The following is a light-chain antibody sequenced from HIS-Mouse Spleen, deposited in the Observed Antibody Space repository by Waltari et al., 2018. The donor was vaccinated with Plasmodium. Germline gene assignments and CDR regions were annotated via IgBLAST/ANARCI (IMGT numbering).Light chain of an antibody. CDR2: KVS. CDR3: MQGTHWPSYT. V-gene: IGKV2-30*02. J-gene: IGKJ2*01. Sequence: DVVMTQSPLSLPVTLGQPASISCGSSQSLVHSAGNTYLNWFQQRPGQSPRRLIYKVSNRDSGVPDRFSGSGSGTDFTLKISRVEAEDVGVYYCMQGTHWPSYTFGQGTKLEIK. CDR1: QSLVHSAGNTY.